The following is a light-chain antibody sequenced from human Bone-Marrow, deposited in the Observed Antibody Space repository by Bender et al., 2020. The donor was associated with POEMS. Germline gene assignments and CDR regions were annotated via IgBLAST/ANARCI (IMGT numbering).Light chain of an antibody. Sequence: SYVLSQTASVSVDPGQTASITCGGNDIATKSVHWYQQKSGQAPVVVVYDDTARPSGIPERFSGSHSGNTATLTIDRVEAGDEADYYCQVWDYGDFQVVFGGGTKLTVL. J-gene: IGLJ2*01. CDR2: DDT. CDR3: QVWDYGDFQVV. CDR1: DIATKS. V-gene: IGLV3-21*02.